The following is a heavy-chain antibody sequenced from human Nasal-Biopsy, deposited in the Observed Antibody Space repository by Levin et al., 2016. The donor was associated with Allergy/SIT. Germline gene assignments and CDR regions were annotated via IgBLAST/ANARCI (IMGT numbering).Heavy chain of an antibody. CDR1: GYTFTTYY. CDR2: IKPSGGST. V-gene: IGHV1-46*03. Sequence: ASVKVSCKASGYTFTTYYIHWVRQAPGQGLEWMGMIKPSGGSTTYAPKFQGRVTMTRDMSTSTVYMDLSSLRSGDTAVYYCARGFAYSAYTIWGQGTVVTVSS. D-gene: IGHD3-16*01. J-gene: IGHJ3*02. CDR3: ARGFAYSAYTI.